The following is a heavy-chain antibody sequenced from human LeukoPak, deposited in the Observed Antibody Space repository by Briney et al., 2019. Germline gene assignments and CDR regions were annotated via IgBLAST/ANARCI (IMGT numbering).Heavy chain of an antibody. J-gene: IGHJ4*02. CDR2: INPNSGGT. CDR1: GYTFTGYY. Sequence: ASVKVSFKASGYTFTGYYMHWVRQAPGQGLEWMGWINPNSGGTNYAQKFQGRVTMTRDTSISTAYMELSRLRSDDTAVYYCARAPYDFWSGYYILSMDYWGQGTLVTVSS. V-gene: IGHV1-2*02. CDR3: ARAPYDFWSGYYILSMDY. D-gene: IGHD3-3*01.